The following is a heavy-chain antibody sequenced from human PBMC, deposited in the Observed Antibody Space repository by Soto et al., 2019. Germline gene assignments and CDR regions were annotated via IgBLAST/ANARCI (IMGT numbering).Heavy chain of an antibody. CDR3: TSVGSGWYHLARDY. Sequence: GGSLRLSCTASGFTFGDYAMSWFRQAPGKGLEWVGFIRSKAYGGTTEYAASVKGRFTISRDDSKSIAYLQMNSLKTEDTAVYYCTSVGSGWYHLARDYWGQGTLVTVSS. J-gene: IGHJ4*02. CDR2: IRSKAYGGTT. D-gene: IGHD6-19*01. CDR1: GFTFGDYA. V-gene: IGHV3-49*03.